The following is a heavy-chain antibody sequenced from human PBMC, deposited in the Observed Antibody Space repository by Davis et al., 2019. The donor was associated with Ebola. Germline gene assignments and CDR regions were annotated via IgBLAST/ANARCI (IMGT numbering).Heavy chain of an antibody. Sequence: GGSLRLSCAASGFTFSSYSMNWVRQAPGKGLEWVSSISSSSSYIYYADSVKGRFTISRDNSKNTLYLQMNSLRAEDTAVYYCAKDGGNYPYWYFDHWGRGTLVTVSS. D-gene: IGHD1-7*01. V-gene: IGHV3-21*04. CDR3: AKDGGNYPYWYFDH. CDR2: ISSSSSYI. CDR1: GFTFSSYS. J-gene: IGHJ2*01.